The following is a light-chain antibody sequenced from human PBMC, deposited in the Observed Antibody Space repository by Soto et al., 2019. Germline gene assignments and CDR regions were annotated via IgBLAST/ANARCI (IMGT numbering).Light chain of an antibody. Sequence: EIVLTQSPGTLSLSPGERATISCRASQSVSSSYLAWYKQKPGQAPRLLIYGASSRATGIPDRFSGSGSGTDFTLTIIRLEPEDFAVYYCQQYGSSPPRTSGKGTKVDIK. J-gene: IGKJ1*01. CDR2: GAS. CDR1: QSVSSSY. V-gene: IGKV3-20*01. CDR3: QQYGSSPPRT.